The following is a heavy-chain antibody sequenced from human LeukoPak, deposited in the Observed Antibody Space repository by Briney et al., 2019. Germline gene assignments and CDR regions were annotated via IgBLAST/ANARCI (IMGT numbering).Heavy chain of an antibody. J-gene: IGHJ4*02. V-gene: IGHV3-21*01. Sequence: PGGSLRLSCAASGFTFSSYSMNWVRQAPGRGLEGVSSISSISSYIYYADSVKGRFTISRDNAKNSVYLQMNSLRAEDTAVYYCARETYCGGDCYVQYYFDYWGQGTLVTVSS. CDR3: ARETYCGGDCYVQYYFDY. CDR1: GFTFSSYS. CDR2: ISSISSYI. D-gene: IGHD2-21*02.